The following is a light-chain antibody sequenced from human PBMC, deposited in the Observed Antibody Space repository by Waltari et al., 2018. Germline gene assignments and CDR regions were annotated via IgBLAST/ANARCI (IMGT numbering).Light chain of an antibody. CDR2: KAS. J-gene: IGKJ1*01. CDR3: QQYNGYSWT. Sequence: DIQMTQSPSTLSASVGDRVIITCRASQSISSSLAWYQQKPGKAPKLLIYKASSLESGVPSRFSGRGSGTEFTLTISSLQPDDFATYYCQQYNGYSWTFGQGTKVEIK. CDR1: QSISSS. V-gene: IGKV1-5*03.